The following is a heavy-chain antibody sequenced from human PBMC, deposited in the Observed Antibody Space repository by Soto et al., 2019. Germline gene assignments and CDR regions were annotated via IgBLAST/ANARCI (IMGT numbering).Heavy chain of an antibody. V-gene: IGHV3-23*01. CDR1: GFTFSNYA. CDR2: ISVSGAST. Sequence: EVQLLESGGGLVQPGGSLRLSCAASGFTFSNYAMSWVRQAPGKGLEWVSVISVSGASTYYADSVKGRFTISRDNSKNTLSLQMNSLRAEDTAVYFCAKDSSGYYGVFDYWCQGTLVTVSS. D-gene: IGHD3-22*01. J-gene: IGHJ4*02. CDR3: AKDSSGYYGVFDY.